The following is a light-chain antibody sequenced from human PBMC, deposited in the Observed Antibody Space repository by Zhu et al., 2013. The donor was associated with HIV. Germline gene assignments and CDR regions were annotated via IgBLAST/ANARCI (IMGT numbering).Light chain of an antibody. CDR3: SSYTSGRTEV. CDR1: SSDVGGYNF. CDR2: EVT. J-gene: IGLJ2*01. Sequence: QSALTQPASVSGSPGQSITISCTGTSSDVGGYNFVSWYQQHPGKAPKLIIYEVTNRPSGVSNRFSGSKSGNTASLTISGLQAEDDADYYCSSYTSGRTEVFGGGTKPTVL. V-gene: IGLV2-14*01.